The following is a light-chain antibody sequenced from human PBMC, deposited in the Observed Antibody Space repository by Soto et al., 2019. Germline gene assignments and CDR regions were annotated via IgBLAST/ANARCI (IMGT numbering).Light chain of an antibody. V-gene: IGKV3-20*01. CDR2: GAS. CDR3: QQYGSSPWT. Sequence: EIVLTQSPGTLSLSPGERATLSCRASQSVSSSFVAWYQQKPGQAPRLLIYGASIRATGIPDRFSGSGSGTDFTLTISRVEPEDFAVYYCQQYGSSPWTFGQGTKVEIK. J-gene: IGKJ1*01. CDR1: QSVSSSF.